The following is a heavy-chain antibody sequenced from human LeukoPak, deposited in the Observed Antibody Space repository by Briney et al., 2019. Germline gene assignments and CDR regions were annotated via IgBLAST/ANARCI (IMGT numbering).Heavy chain of an antibody. CDR1: GSSISSGGYY. V-gene: IGHV4-31*03. CDR2: IYYSGST. CDR3: ARGSDFWSGSSAYYYYGMDV. J-gene: IGHJ6*02. Sequence: PSETLSLTCTVSGSSISSGGYYWSWIRQHPGKGLEWIGYIYYSGSTYYNPSLKSRVTISVDTSKNQFSLKLSSVTAADTAVYYCARGSDFWSGSSAYYYYGMDVWGQGTTVTVSS. D-gene: IGHD3-3*01.